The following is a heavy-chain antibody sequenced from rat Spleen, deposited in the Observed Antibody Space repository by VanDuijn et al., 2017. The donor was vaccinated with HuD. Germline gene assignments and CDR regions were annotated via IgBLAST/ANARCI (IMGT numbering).Heavy chain of an antibody. D-gene: IGHD1-9*01. V-gene: IGHV5-25*01. CDR3: ARGGYNYGWFAY. Sequence: EVQLVESDGGLVQPGRSLKLSCVASGFTFNDYYMAWVRQAPKKGLEWVASISTGGGNTYYRDSVKGRFTISRDNAKNTLYLQMDSLRSEDTATYYCARGGYNYGWFAYWGQGTLVTVSS. CDR2: ISTGGGNT. CDR1: GFTFNDYY. J-gene: IGHJ3*01.